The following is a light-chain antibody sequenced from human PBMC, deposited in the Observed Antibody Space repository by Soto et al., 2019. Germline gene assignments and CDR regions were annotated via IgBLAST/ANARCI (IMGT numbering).Light chain of an antibody. CDR2: AAS. J-gene: IGKJ1*01. CDR1: QPISTW. Sequence: DIPMTQSPSSVSASLGDRVTITCRASQPISTWLVWYQQKPGKAPQLLIYAASSLQTGVPSRFSGSGSGTDFTLTISSLQPEDSATYYCQQSYRFPKTFGRGTKVEVK. CDR3: QQSYRFPKT. V-gene: IGKV1-12*01.